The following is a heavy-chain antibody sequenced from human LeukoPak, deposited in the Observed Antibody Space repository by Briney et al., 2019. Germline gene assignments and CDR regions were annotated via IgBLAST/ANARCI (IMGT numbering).Heavy chain of an antibody. CDR3: ARVDYDSSDDMGAFDI. J-gene: IGHJ6*04. D-gene: IGHD3-22*01. CDR2: ISSSSSTI. CDR1: GFTFSSYS. V-gene: IGHV3-48*01. Sequence: GGSLRLSCAASGFTFSSYSMNWVRQAPGKGLEWVSYISSSSSTIYYADSVKGRFTISRDNAKNSLYLQMNSLRAEDTAVYYCARVDYDSSDDMGAFDIWGKGTTVTVSS.